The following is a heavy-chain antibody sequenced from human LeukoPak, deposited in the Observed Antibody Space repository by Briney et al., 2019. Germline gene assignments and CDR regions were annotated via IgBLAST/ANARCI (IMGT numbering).Heavy chain of an antibody. V-gene: IGHV3-33*01. J-gene: IGHJ4*02. CDR2: IWYDGSNK. D-gene: IGHD6-19*01. Sequence: GRSLRLSCAASGFTFSSYGMHWVRQAPGKGLEWVAVIWYDGSNKYYADSVKGRFTISRDNSKNTLYLQMNSLRAEETAVYYCARGSSGWYLLFDYWGQGTLVTVSS. CDR3: ARGSSGWYLLFDY. CDR1: GFTFSSYG.